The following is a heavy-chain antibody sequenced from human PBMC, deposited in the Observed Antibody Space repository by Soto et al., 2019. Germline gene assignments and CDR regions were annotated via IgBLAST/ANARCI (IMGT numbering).Heavy chain of an antibody. V-gene: IGHV1-69*12. Sequence: QVQLVQSGAEVKKPGSSVKVSCKASGGTFSSYAISWVRQAPGQGLEWMGGIIPIFGTANYAQKFQGRVTITAHESTSTAYMELSSLRSEDTAVYYCASDPRSCISTSSSSCGQGTLVTVSS. CDR2: IIPIFGTA. CDR3: ASDPRSCISTSSSS. D-gene: IGHD2-2*01. CDR1: GGTFSSYA. J-gene: IGHJ5*02.